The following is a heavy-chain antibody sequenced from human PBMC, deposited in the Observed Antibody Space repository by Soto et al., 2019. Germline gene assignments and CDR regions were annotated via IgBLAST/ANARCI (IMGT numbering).Heavy chain of an antibody. Sequence: QPGGSLRLSCTASGFTFGDYAMSWVRQAPGKGLEWVGFIRSKAYGGTTEYAASVKGRFTISRDDSKSIAYLQMNSLKTEDTAVYYCTRGPLYCSSTSCPDYWGQGTLVTVSS. CDR2: IRSKAYGGTT. CDR3: TRGPLYCSSTSCPDY. D-gene: IGHD2-2*01. J-gene: IGHJ4*02. V-gene: IGHV3-49*04. CDR1: GFTFGDYA.